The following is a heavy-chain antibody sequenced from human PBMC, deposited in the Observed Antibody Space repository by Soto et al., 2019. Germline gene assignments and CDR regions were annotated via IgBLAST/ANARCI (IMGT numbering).Heavy chain of an antibody. CDR2: IYSGGST. Sequence: EVQLVETGGGLIQPGGSLRLSCAASGFTVSSNYMSWVRQAPGKGLEWVSVIYSGGSTYYADSVKGRFTISRDNSKNTLYLQMNSLRAEDTAVYYCARFTVATRSVGMDVWGQGTTVTVSS. CDR1: GFTVSSNY. CDR3: ARFTVATRSVGMDV. V-gene: IGHV3-53*02. D-gene: IGHD4-4*01. J-gene: IGHJ6*02.